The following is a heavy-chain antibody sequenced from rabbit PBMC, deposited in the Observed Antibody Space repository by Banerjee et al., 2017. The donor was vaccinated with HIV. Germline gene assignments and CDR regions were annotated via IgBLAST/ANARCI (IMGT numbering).Heavy chain of an antibody. CDR3: ARGVSSSGRGYGL. V-gene: IGHV1S40*01. CDR1: GIDFSNCY. Sequence: GGLVKPGGTLTLTCKASGIDFSNCYMCWVRQAPGKGLEWIACRNTYTSDTAYASWAKGRFTISKTSSTTVTLQMTSLTAADTATYFCARGVSSSGRGYGLWGQGTLVTVS. J-gene: IGHJ4*01. CDR2: RNTYTSDT. D-gene: IGHD4-1*01.